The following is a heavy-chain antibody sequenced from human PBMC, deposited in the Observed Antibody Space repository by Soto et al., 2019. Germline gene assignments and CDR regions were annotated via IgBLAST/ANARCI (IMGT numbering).Heavy chain of an antibody. V-gene: IGHV1-2*02. CDR3: WRRGGVGVAGSAAFDM. J-gene: IGHJ3*02. Sequence: QLHLVQSGAVVKKPGASVTVSCSASGYPVTAYYMHWVRQAPGRGLEWMGGINPATGAAKYTQTFQGRVNVARDTSTGKGLMEPVGPTSADTAVFFWWRRGGVGVAGSAAFDMWGQGTLVTVSS. D-gene: IGHD3-3*01. CDR2: INPATGAA. CDR1: GYPVTAYY.